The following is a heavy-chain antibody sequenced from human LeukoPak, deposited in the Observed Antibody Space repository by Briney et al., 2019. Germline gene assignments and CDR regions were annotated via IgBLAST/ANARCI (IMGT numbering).Heavy chain of an antibody. D-gene: IGHD3-16*01. V-gene: IGHV3-21*01. CDR2: ISSSSSYI. J-gene: IGHJ4*02. CDR1: GFTFSSYG. Sequence: GRSLRLSCAASGFTFSSYGMHWVRQAPGKGLEWVSSISSSSSYIYYADSVKGRFTISRDNAKNSLYLQMNSLRAEDTAVYYCARSGGWDFDYWGQGTLVTVSS. CDR3: ARSGGWDFDY.